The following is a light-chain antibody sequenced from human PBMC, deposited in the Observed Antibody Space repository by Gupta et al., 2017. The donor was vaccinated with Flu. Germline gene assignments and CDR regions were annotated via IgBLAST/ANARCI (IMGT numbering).Light chain of an antibody. Sequence: RVTTPWSGSTSETGSNTVKWYQQVPGTAPKLLIYNNDQRPSGVPDRFSGSKSGTAASLAISGIQSGDEGDYYCATWDDSRNGWVFGGGAKLTVL. CDR3: ATWDDSRNGWV. CDR2: NND. V-gene: IGLV1-44*01. J-gene: IGLJ3*02. CDR1: TSETGSNT.